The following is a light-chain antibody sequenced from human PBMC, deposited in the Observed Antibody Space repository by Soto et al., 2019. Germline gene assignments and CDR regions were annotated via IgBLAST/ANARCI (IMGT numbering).Light chain of an antibody. CDR3: QQYCSSPYT. Sequence: EIVLTQSPGTLSLSPGERATLSCRARQSVSSSYLAWYQQKPGQAPRLLIYGASSRATGIPDRFSGSGSGTDFTLTISRLEPEDFAVYYCQQYCSSPYTCGQGTKLEIK. J-gene: IGKJ2*01. V-gene: IGKV3-20*01. CDR1: QSVSSSY. CDR2: GAS.